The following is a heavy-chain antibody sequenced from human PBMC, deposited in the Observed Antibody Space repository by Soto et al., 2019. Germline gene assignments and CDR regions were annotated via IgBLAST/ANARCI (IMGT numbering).Heavy chain of an antibody. Sequence: SQTLSLTCAISGDSVSSNSAAWNWIRQSPSRGLEWLGRTYYRSKWYNDYAVSVKSRITINPDTSKNQFSLQLNSVTPEDTAVYYCARETPIAAAGTGVYYFDYWGQGTLVTVS. CDR1: GDSVSSNSAA. J-gene: IGHJ4*02. D-gene: IGHD6-13*01. V-gene: IGHV6-1*01. CDR3: ARETPIAAAGTGVYYFDY. CDR2: TYYRSKWYN.